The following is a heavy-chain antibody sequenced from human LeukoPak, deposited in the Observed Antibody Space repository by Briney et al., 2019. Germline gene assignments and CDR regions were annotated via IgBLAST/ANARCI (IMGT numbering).Heavy chain of an antibody. CDR1: GGTSSSYA. D-gene: IGHD5-24*01. CDR3: ARDHTSRDGYTRSLYFDY. V-gene: IGHV1-69*04. Sequence: GASVTVSCKASGGTSSSYAISWVRQAPGQGLEWMGRIIPILGIANYAQKFQGRVTITADKSTSTAYMELSSLRSEDTAVYYCARDHTSRDGYTRSLYFDYWGQGTLVTVSS. J-gene: IGHJ4*02. CDR2: IIPILGIA.